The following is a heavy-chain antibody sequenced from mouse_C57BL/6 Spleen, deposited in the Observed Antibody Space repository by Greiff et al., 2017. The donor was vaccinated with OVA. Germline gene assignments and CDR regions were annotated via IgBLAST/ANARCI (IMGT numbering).Heavy chain of an antibody. D-gene: IGHD1-1*01. J-gene: IGHJ2*01. Sequence: EVQLQQSGPELVKPGASVKISCKASGYTFTDYYMNWVKQSHGKSLEWIGDINPNNGGTSYNQKFKGKATLTVDKSSSTAYMELRSLTSEDSAVYYCARRDYGGSYYFDYWGQGTTLTVSS. V-gene: IGHV1-26*01. CDR1: GYTFTDYY. CDR2: INPNNGGT. CDR3: ARRDYGGSYYFDY.